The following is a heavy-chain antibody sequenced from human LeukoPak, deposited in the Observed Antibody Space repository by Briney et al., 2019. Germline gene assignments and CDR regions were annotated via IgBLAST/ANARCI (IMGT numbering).Heavy chain of an antibody. CDR3: ARDRDWGCSYCSY. CDR1: GFTFSSYG. CDR2: IWFDGSNK. V-gene: IGHV3-33*01. D-gene: IGHD7-27*01. J-gene: IGHJ4*02. Sequence: GRSLRLSCAASGFTFSSYGMHWVRQAPGKGLEWVAVIWFDGSNKYYADSVKGRFTISRDNSKNTLYLQMNSLRAEDTAVYYCARDRDWGCSYCSYWGQGTQVTVSS.